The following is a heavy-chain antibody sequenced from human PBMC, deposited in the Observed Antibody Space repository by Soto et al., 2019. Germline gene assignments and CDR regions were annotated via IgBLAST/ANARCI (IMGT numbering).Heavy chain of an antibody. CDR3: ARGVARSVYYFDY. V-gene: IGHV4-34*01. CDR1: GGSFSGYY. Sequence: PSETLSLTCAFYGGSFSGYYWSWIRQPPGKGLEWIGEINHSGSTNYNPSLKSRVTISVDTSKNQFSLKLSSVTAADTAVYYCARGVARSVYYFDYWGQGTLVTGSS. D-gene: IGHD2-21*01. J-gene: IGHJ4*02. CDR2: INHSGST.